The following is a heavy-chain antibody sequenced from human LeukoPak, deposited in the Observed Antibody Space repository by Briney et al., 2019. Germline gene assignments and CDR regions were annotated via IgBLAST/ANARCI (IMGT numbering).Heavy chain of an antibody. CDR1: GGSISSGSYY. J-gene: IGHJ5*02. V-gene: IGHV4-61*02. CDR3: ARTLFGELGDWFDP. D-gene: IGHD3-10*01. CDR2: IYTSGST. Sequence: SETLSLTCTVSGGSISSGSYYWSWTRQPAGKGLEWIGRIYTSGSTNYNPSLKSRVTISVDTSKNQFSLKLSSVTAADTAVYYCARTLFGELGDWFDPWGQGTLVTVSS.